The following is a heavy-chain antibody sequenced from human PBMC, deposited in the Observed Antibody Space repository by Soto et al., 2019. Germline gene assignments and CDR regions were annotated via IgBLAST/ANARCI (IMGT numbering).Heavy chain of an antibody. Sequence: ASVKVSCKASGGTFSSYAISWVRQAPGQGLEWMGGIIPIFGTANYAQKFQGRVTITADESTSTAYMELSSLRSEDTAVYYCARDESTYDYVWGSYLEWGQGTLVTVSS. CDR1: GGTFSSYA. CDR2: IIPIFGTA. D-gene: IGHD3-16*02. V-gene: IGHV1-69*13. J-gene: IGHJ4*02. CDR3: ARDESTYDYVWGSYLE.